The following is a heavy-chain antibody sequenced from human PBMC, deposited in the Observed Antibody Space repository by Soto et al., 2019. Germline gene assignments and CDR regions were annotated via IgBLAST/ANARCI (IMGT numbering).Heavy chain of an antibody. D-gene: IGHD1-1*01. CDR1: GYTFTSYY. CDR2: INPSGGST. V-gene: IGHV1-46*01. CDR3: ARDRYNWNDVSYYYYGMDV. Sequence: GASVKVSCKASGYTFTSYYMHWVRQAPRQGLEWMGIINPSGGSTSYAQKFQGRVTTTRDTSTSTVYMELSSLRSEDTAVYYCARDRYNWNDVSYYYYGMDVWGQGTTVTVSS. J-gene: IGHJ6*02.